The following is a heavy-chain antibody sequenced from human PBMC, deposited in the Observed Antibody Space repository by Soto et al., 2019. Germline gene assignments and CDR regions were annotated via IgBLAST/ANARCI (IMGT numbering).Heavy chain of an antibody. Sequence: PGGSLRLSCAASGFTFSSYAMSWVRQAPGKGLEWVSAISGSGGSTYYADSVKGRFTISRDNSKNTLYLQMNSLRAEDTAVYYCAKAFGVFSNWNYDIWFDPWGQGTLVTVSS. D-gene: IGHD1-7*01. V-gene: IGHV3-23*01. CDR1: GFTFSSYA. J-gene: IGHJ5*02. CDR2: ISGSGGST. CDR3: AKAFGVFSNWNYDIWFDP.